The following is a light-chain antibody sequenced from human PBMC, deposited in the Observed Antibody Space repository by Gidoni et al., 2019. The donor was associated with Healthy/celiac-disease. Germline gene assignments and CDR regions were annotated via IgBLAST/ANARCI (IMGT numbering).Light chain of an antibody. CDR2: GAS. Sequence: EIVLTQSPGTLSLSPGERATLSCMDSQSVSSSYLAWYQQKTGQAPRLLIYGASSRATGIPDRFSGSGSGTDFTLTISRLDPEDFAVYYCQQYGSSPLTFGGGTKVEIK. V-gene: IGKV3-20*01. CDR3: QQYGSSPLT. J-gene: IGKJ4*01. CDR1: QSVSSSY.